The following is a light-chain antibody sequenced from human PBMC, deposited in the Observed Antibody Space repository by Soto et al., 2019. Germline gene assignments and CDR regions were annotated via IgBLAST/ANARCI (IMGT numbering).Light chain of an antibody. V-gene: IGKV1-5*03. CDR2: KAS. CDR1: QSIDSW. J-gene: IGKJ1*01. Sequence: DIQMTQSPSTLSASVGDRVTITCRASQSIDSWLAWYQHKPGKAPKLLIFKASTLETGVPPRFSGSGSETEFTLTISSLQPDDSATYYCQPYNSYSRTFGQGTKVDIK. CDR3: QPYNSYSRT.